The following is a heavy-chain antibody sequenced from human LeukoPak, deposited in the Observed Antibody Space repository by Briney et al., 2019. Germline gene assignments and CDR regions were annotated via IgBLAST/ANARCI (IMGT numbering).Heavy chain of an antibody. J-gene: IGHJ4*02. CDR1: GFTFSSYW. CDR2: IKQDGSEK. Sequence: GGSLRLSCAASGFTFSSYWMSWVRQAPGKGLEWVANIKQDGSEKYYVDSVKGRFTISRDNAKNSLYLQMNSLRAEDTAVYYCARDLSTVTTWVDYWGQGTLVTVSS. V-gene: IGHV3-7*01. CDR3: ARDLSTVTTWVDY. D-gene: IGHD4-17*01.